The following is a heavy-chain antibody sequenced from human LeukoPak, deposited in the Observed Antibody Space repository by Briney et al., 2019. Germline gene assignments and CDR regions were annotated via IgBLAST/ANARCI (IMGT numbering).Heavy chain of an antibody. D-gene: IGHD1-26*01. V-gene: IGHV1-46*01. CDR1: GYTFTSYY. CDR3: ARDQMVLSGSYCDY. J-gene: IGHJ4*02. Sequence: ASVTVSCKASGYTFTSYYMHWVRQAPGQGLEWMGIINPSGGSTSYAQKLQGRVTMTTDTSTSTAYMELRSLRSDDTAVYYCARDQMVLSGSYCDYWGQGTLVTVSS. CDR2: INPSGGST.